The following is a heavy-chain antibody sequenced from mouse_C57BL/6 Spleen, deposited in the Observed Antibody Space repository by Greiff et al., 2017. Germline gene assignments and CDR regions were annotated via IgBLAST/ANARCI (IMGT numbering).Heavy chain of an antibody. CDR2: FYPGSGSI. CDR3: ARHEAGEDYFDY. V-gene: IGHV1-62-2*01. CDR1: GYTFTEYT. Sequence: VKLMESGAELVKPGASVKLSCKASGYTFTEYTIHWVKQRSGQGLEWIGWFYPGSGSIKYNEKFKDKATLTADKSSSTVYMELSRLTSEDSAVYFCARHEAGEDYFDYWGQGTTLTVSS. J-gene: IGHJ2*01.